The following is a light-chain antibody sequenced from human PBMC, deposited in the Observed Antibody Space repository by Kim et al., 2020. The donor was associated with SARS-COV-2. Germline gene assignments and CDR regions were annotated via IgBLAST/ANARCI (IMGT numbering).Light chain of an antibody. Sequence: QLVLTQPPSVSGAPGQRVNITCTGSSSNIGAGYDVHWYQQHPGTAPKLLIYGNSNRPAGVPDRFPGSKSGTSASLAITGLQAEDEADYYCQSYDSSRGGWVFGGGTKLTVL. CDR3: QSYDSSRGGWV. V-gene: IGLV1-40*01. J-gene: IGLJ3*02. CDR2: GNS. CDR1: SSNIGAGYD.